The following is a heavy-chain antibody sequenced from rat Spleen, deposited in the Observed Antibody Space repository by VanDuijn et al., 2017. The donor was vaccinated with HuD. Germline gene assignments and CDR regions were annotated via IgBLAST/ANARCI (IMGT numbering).Heavy chain of an antibody. CDR1: GFTFSNSY. V-gene: IGHV5-25*01. CDR2: ISPGGGST. CDR3: ARLSGYNPYVLEA. Sequence: EVQLVESGGGLVQPGRSLKLSCAASGFTFSNSYMAWVRQAPTKGLEWVAYISPGGGSTYYRDSVKGRFTISRESAKNSLYLQMDNLRSEDTAAYYCARLSGYNPYVLEAWGQGASVTVSS. D-gene: IGHD1-4*01. J-gene: IGHJ4*01.